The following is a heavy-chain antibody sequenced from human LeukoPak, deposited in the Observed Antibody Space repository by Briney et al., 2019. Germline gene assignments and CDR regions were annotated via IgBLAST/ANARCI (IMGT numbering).Heavy chain of an antibody. CDR2: IQYDGSNQ. CDR1: GFTFGSYG. J-gene: IGHJ5*02. Sequence: GGSLRLSCVASGFTFGSYGLHWVRQAPGQGLEWVALIQYDGSNQYYADSVKGRFTISRDISKNTLSLQMYSLRTEDTAVYYCAKDRDYDFWNGQSPNWFDPWGQGTLVTVSS. D-gene: IGHD3/OR15-3a*01. V-gene: IGHV3-30*02. CDR3: AKDRDYDFWNGQSPNWFDP.